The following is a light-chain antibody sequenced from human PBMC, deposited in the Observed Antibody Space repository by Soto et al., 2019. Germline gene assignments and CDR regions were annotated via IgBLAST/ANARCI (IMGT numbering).Light chain of an antibody. CDR1: SSDIGAYNY. CDR3: SSYTVSSAPVI. CDR2: DVT. V-gene: IGLV2-14*03. J-gene: IGLJ2*01. Sequence: QSALTQPASVSGSPGQSITISCSGTSSDIGAYNYVSWYQQHPDKAPKLIIFDVTNRPSGVSGRVSGSKSANTASLTISGLQFEDEADYYCSSYTVSSAPVIFGGGTKVTVL.